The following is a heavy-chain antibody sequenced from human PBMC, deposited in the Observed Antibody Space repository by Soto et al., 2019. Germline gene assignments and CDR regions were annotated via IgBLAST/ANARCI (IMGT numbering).Heavy chain of an antibody. D-gene: IGHD2-2*01. J-gene: IGHJ3*02. Sequence: GSLRLSCAASGFTFSSYSMNWVRQAPGKGLEWVSSISSRSSYIYYADSVKGRFTISRDNAKNSLYLQMNSLGAEDTAVYYCARVLGCSSNSCYHDAFYIWGQGIMVTVS. CDR1: GFTFSSYS. CDR3: ARVLGCSSNSCYHDAFYI. CDR2: ISSRSSYI. V-gene: IGHV3-21*01.